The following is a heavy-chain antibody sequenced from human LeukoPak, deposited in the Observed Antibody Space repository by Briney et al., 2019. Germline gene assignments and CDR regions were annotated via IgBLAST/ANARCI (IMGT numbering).Heavy chain of an antibody. J-gene: IGHJ4*02. Sequence: GGCLRLSRSASGFTFSDSVMKCVRQAPGKGLGWVSSISYLSSHVYYGDSVKGRFSISRDNAKNSLYLQMNSLGAEDTAIYYCGRAFPPLRTSSAGDLWGQGILVTVSS. D-gene: IGHD3-16*01. CDR3: GRAFPPLRTSSAGDL. V-gene: IGHV3-21*01. CDR1: GFTFSDSV. CDR2: ISYLSSHV.